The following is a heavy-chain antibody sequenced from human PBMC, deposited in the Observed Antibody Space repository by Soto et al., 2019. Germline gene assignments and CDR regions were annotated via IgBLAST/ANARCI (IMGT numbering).Heavy chain of an antibody. Sequence: EVQLLDSGGDLVQPGGSLRLSCAASGFIFSSYAMSWVRQAPGKGLEWVASVSVSGGSTYSTYYADSARGRLTISRDDSRNTMYLQMSSLRAEDTAIYYCAKNYYFDSWGQGTLVTVSS. V-gene: IGHV3-23*01. CDR2: VSVSGGSTYST. J-gene: IGHJ4*02. CDR3: AKNYYFDS. CDR1: GFIFSSYA.